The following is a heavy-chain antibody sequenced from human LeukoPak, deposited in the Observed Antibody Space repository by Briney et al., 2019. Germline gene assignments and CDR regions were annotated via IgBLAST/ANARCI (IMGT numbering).Heavy chain of an antibody. CDR2: INHSGST. CDR3: AGQLARSHFDY. D-gene: IGHD6-13*01. CDR1: GGSFSGYY. Sequence: SETLSLTCAVYGGSFSGYYWSWTRQPPGKGLEWIGEINHSGSTNYNPSLKSRVTISVDTSKNQFSLKLSSVTAADTAVYYCAGQLARSHFDYWGQGTLVTVSS. V-gene: IGHV4-34*01. J-gene: IGHJ4*02.